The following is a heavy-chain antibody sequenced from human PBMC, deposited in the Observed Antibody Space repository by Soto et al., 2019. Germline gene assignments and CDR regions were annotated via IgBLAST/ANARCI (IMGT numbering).Heavy chain of an antibody. CDR2: INSAGSST. Sequence: LRLSCAASGFTFSSYWMHWVRQAPGKGLVWVSRINSAGSSTTYADSVKGRFTISRDNAKNTLYLQMNSLRAEDTAVYYCARDQSVAGPTTLFDPWGQGTLVTVSS. D-gene: IGHD6-19*01. CDR1: GFTFSSYW. CDR3: ARDQSVAGPTTLFDP. J-gene: IGHJ5*02. V-gene: IGHV3-74*01.